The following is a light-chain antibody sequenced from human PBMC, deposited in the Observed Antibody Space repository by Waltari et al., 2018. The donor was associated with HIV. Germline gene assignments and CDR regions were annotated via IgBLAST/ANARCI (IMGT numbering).Light chain of an antibody. Sequence: SALTQPASVSGSPGQSITISCTGTSSDLGGYNYVSWYQQHPGKAPKLMIYDVTNRPSVVSNRFSGSKSCNTASLTISGLQVEDEADYYCSSYTSSSTWVFGGGTKLTVL. V-gene: IGLV2-14*03. CDR2: DVT. J-gene: IGLJ3*02. CDR3: SSYTSSSTWV. CDR1: SSDLGGYNY.